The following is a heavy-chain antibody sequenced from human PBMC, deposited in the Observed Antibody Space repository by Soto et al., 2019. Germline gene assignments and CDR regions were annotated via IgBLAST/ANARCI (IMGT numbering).Heavy chain of an antibody. Sequence: SETLSLTCTVSGGSISSSSYYWGWIRQPPGKGLEWIGSIYYRGSTYYNPSLKSRVTISVDTSKNQFSLKLSSVTAADTAVYYCARWGRYSSGWYNFDYWGRGTLVTVSS. V-gene: IGHV4-39*01. D-gene: IGHD6-19*01. CDR2: IYYRGST. CDR1: GGSISSSSYY. J-gene: IGHJ4*02. CDR3: ARWGRYSSGWYNFDY.